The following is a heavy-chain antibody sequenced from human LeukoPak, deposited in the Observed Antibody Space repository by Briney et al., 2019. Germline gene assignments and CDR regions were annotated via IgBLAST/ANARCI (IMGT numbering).Heavy chain of an antibody. J-gene: IGHJ4*02. CDR3: ARQIASAGTAGFDF. D-gene: IGHD6-13*01. CDR1: GGSISSYY. CDR2: IYSTGST. Sequence: SETLSLTCTVSGGSISSYYWSWIRQPARKGLEWIGRIYSTGSTNYNPSLKSRVTMSVDTSKNQFSLRLRSVTAADTAVYYCARQIASAGTAGFDFWGQGALVTVSS. V-gene: IGHV4-4*07.